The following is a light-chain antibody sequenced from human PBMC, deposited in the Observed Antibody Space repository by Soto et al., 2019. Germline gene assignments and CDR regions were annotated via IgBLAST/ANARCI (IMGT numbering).Light chain of an antibody. Sequence: DIQMTQSPSTLSASVGDRVTITCRASQSTSTWLAWYQQRPGKTPKLLISEASKLESGVPSRFSGSGSGTEFNLTISSLQPDDFASYYYQQYSTFPSAFGQRTKVEIK. CDR3: QQYSTFPSA. CDR1: QSTSTW. J-gene: IGKJ1*01. CDR2: EAS. V-gene: IGKV1-5*03.